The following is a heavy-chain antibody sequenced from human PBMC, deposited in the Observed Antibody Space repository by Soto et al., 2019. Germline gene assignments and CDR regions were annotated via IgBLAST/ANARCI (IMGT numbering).Heavy chain of an antibody. CDR1: GFIFSSYS. D-gene: IGHD1-26*01. J-gene: IGHJ4*02. CDR2: ISESSSFM. V-gene: IGHV3-21*01. Sequence: EVQLVESGGGLVKPGGSLRLSCAASGFIFSSYSMNWVRQAPGKGLEWVSSISESSSFMYYTDSVKGRFTTARDNAKKSLYLQMNSLRAVDTAVYDCARVFDSGNLYFDYWGQGTLVTVSS. CDR3: ARVFDSGNLYFDY.